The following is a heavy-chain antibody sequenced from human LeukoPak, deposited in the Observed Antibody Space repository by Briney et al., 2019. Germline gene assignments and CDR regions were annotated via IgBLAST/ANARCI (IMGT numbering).Heavy chain of an antibody. Sequence: PSETLSLTRTVSGGSISSGDYYWSWIRQPPGKGLEWIGYIYYSGSTYYNPSLKSRVTISVDTSKNQFSLKLSSVTAADTAVYYCARGGIVVVPAAISWFDPWGQGTLVTVSS. CDR1: GGSISSGDYY. J-gene: IGHJ5*02. CDR3: ARGGIVVVPAAISWFDP. D-gene: IGHD2-2*02. V-gene: IGHV4-30-4*01. CDR2: IYYSGST.